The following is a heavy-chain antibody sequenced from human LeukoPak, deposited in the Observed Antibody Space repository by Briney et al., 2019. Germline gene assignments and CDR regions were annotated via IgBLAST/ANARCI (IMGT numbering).Heavy chain of an antibody. CDR3: ARERHYYDNSGYYYYLDY. CDR1: GFTFSSYW. Sequence: PGGSLRLSCAASGFTFSSYWMSWVRQAPGKGLEWVANIKQDGSEKYYVDSVKGRFTISRDNAKNSLYLQMNSLRAEDTAVYYCARERHYYDNSGYYYYLDYWGQGTLVTVSS. J-gene: IGHJ4*02. CDR2: IKQDGSEK. D-gene: IGHD3-22*01. V-gene: IGHV3-7*01.